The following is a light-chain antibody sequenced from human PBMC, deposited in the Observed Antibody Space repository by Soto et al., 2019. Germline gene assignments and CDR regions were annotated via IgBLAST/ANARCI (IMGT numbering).Light chain of an antibody. Sequence: QSALTQPASVSGSPGQSITISCTGTSSDVGGYKYVSWYQHHPGKAPKLLIYEVSNRPSGVSDRVSGSKSGNTASLTISGLQPEDEADYYCYSYTSSSTRVFGGGTKLTVL. CDR1: SSDVGGYKY. V-gene: IGLV2-14*01. CDR2: EVS. J-gene: IGLJ3*02. CDR3: YSYTSSSTRV.